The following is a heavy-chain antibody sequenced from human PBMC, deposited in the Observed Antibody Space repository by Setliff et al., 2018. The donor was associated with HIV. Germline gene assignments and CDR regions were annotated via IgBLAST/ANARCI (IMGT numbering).Heavy chain of an antibody. J-gene: IGHJ6*03. CDR3: ARQGGYSGYGFYYYYYYMDV. CDR1: GGSISSNSYY. D-gene: IGHD5-12*01. CDR2: IYYSGST. Sequence: PSETLSLTCTVSGGSISSNSYYWGWIRQPPGKGLEWIGSIYYSGSTYYNPSLKSRVTISVDTSKNQFSLKLSSVTAADTAVYYCARQGGYSGYGFYYYYYYMDVWG. V-gene: IGHV4-39*01.